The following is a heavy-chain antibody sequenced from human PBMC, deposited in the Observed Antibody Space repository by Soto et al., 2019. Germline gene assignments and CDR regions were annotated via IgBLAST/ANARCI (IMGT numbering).Heavy chain of an antibody. V-gene: IGHV4-61*01. J-gene: IGHJ6*02. CDR2: IYYSGST. CDR3: ARDSSYGGYGMDV. CDR1: GGSVSSGSYY. D-gene: IGHD5-18*01. Sequence: SETLSLTCTFSGGSVSSGSYYWSWIRQPPGKGLEWIGYIYYSGSTNYNPSLKSRVTISVDTSKNQYTLKLSSVTAADTAVYYCARDSSYGGYGMDVWGQGTTVTVSS.